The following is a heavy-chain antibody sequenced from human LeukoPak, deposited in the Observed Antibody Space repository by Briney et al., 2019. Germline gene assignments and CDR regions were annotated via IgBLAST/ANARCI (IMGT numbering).Heavy chain of an antibody. CDR1: GFTFSSYS. V-gene: IGHV3-21*01. D-gene: IGHD6-19*01. CDR2: ISSSNSYI. Sequence: GGSLRLSCAASGFTFSSYSMNWVRQAPGKGPEWVSSISSSNSYIYYADSVKGRFTISRDNAKNSLYLQMNSLRAEDTAVYYCARKGSSGSNGFDYWGQGTLVTVSS. CDR3: ARKGSSGSNGFDY. J-gene: IGHJ4*02.